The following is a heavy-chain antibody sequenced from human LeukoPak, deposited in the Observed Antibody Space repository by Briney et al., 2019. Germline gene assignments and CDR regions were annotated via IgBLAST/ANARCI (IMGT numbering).Heavy chain of an antibody. CDR1: GFTYSSYG. V-gene: IGHV3-33*01. CDR2: IWYDGSNK. J-gene: IGHJ4*02. D-gene: IGHD5-24*01. CDR3: ARMAAVDY. Sequence: PGRSLRLSCAASGFTYSSYGMHWVRQAPGKGLEWVAVIWYDGSNKYYAGSVKGRFTISRDNSKNTLYLQMNSLRAEDTAVYYCARMAAVDYWGQGTLVTVSS.